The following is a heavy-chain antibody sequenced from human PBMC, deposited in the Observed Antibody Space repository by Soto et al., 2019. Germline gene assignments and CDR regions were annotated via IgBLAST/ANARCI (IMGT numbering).Heavy chain of an antibody. CDR1: GFSFRNYA. D-gene: IGHD1-26*01. J-gene: IGHJ4*02. Sequence: GGSLRLSCAASGFSFRNYAVHWVRQAPGKGLEWVAVISRDGSHKYYLDSVKGRFTISRDNSKDTVNLLMNSLRDDDSAMYYCARSRNSAVADSFDFWGQGTLVTVSS. CDR2: ISRDGSHK. V-gene: IGHV3-30*04. CDR3: ARSRNSAVADSFDF.